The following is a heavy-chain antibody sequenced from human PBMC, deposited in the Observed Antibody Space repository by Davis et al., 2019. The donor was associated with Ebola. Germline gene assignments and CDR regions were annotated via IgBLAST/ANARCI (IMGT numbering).Heavy chain of an antibody. CDR3: TTELYSVDY. D-gene: IGHD2-8*01. CDR1: GFTVSSNY. J-gene: IGHJ4*02. V-gene: IGHV3-7*03. Sequence: GESLKISCAASGFTVSSNYMSWVRQAPGKGLEWVANIKQDGSEKYYVDSVKGRFTISRDNAKNSLYLQMNSLRAEDTAVYYCTTELYSVDYWGQGTLVTVSS. CDR2: IKQDGSEK.